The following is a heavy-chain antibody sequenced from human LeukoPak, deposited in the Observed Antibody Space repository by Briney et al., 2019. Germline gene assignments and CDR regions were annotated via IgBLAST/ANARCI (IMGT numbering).Heavy chain of an antibody. CDR1: GYTLTKLS. CDR3: ATEGKMVRGVYTDY. D-gene: IGHD3-10*01. V-gene: IGHV1-24*01. CDR2: FDPEDGET. Sequence: ASVKVSCKVSGYTLTKLSMHWVRQAPGKGLEWMGRFDPEDGETIYAQKFQGRVTMTADTSTDTAYMELSSLRPEDTAVYYCATEGKMVRGVYTDYWGQGTLVTVSS. J-gene: IGHJ4*02.